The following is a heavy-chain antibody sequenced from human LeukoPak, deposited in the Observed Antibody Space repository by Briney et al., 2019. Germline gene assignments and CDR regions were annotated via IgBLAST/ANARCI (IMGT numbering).Heavy chain of an antibody. CDR2: INHSGST. CDR3: ARIGGIQLWPAVDY. V-gene: IGHV4-34*01. D-gene: IGHD5-18*01. J-gene: IGHJ4*02. CDR1: GGSFSGYY. Sequence: SETLSLTCAVYGGSFSGYYWSWIRQPPGKGLEWIGEINHSGSTNYNPSLKSRVTISVDTSKNQFSLKLSSVTAADTAVYYCARIGGIQLWPAVDYWGQGTLVTVSS.